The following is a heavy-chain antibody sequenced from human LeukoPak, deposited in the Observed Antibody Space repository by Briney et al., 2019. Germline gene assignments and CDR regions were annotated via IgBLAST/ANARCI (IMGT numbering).Heavy chain of an antibody. D-gene: IGHD3-3*01. J-gene: IGHJ4*02. CDR1: GYTFTSYD. V-gene: IGHV1-8*03. Sequence: ASVTVSCKASGYTFTSYDINWVRQAAGQGLEGMGWMNPNSGNTVYAQKFQGRVTITRNTSISTAYMELSSLRSEDTAVYYCAREGVYYDFWSGYYRVEDYFDYWGQGTLVTVSS. CDR3: AREGVYYDFWSGYYRVEDYFDY. CDR2: MNPNSGNT.